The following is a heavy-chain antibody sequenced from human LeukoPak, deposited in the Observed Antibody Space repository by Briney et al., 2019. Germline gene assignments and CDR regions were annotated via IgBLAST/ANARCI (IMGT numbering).Heavy chain of an antibody. J-gene: IGHJ4*02. V-gene: IGHV1-24*01. CDR3: ATAYRFRGYSYGVLDY. D-gene: IGHD5-18*01. CDR2: FDPEDGET. Sequence: ASVKVSCKVSGYTLTELSMHWVRQAPGKGLEWMGGFDPEDGETIYAQKFQGRVTMTEDTSTDTAYMELSSLRSEDTAVYYCATAYRFRGYSYGVLDYRGQGTLVTVSS. CDR1: GYTLTELS.